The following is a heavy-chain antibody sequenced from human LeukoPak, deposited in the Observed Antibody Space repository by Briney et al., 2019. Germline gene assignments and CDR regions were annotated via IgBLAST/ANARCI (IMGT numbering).Heavy chain of an antibody. V-gene: IGHV3-48*01. Sequence: GGSLRLSCVASRFIFSMFSMNWVRQAPGKGLEWLSHISGSSSTIHYEDSVKGRFTISRDNAKNSLYLQMNSLRAEDTAVYYCARDLSGTYPFDLWGQGTLVTVSS. CDR1: RFIFSMFS. CDR3: ARDLSGTYPFDL. D-gene: IGHD1-26*01. J-gene: IGHJ4*02. CDR2: ISGSSSTI.